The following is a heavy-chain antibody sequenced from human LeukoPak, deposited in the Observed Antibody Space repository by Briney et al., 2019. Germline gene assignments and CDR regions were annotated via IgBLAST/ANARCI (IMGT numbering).Heavy chain of an antibody. D-gene: IGHD6-13*01. V-gene: IGHV4-34*01. J-gene: IGHJ4*02. CDR1: GGSFSGYY. CDR3: ARSSRIAAAGFFFDY. CDR2: INHSGST. Sequence: SETLSLTCAVYGGSFSGYYWSWIRQPPGKGLEWIGEINHSGSTNYNPSLKSRVTISADTSKNQFSLKLSSVTAADTAVYYCARSSRIAAAGFFFDYWGQGTLVTVSS.